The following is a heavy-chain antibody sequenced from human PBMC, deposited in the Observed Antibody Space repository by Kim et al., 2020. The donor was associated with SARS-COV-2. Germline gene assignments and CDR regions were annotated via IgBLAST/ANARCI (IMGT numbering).Heavy chain of an antibody. D-gene: IGHD6-19*01. CDR2: ISSKPNNSAT. CDR1: GLTFSGST. J-gene: IGHJ3*02. CDR3: TRVYTIAGGWYDAFD. Sequence: GGSLRLSCAASGLTFSGSTMHWVRQASGKGLEWVSRISSKPNNSATAYAAWVKGRFTISRADSTNTAYLYMRSLKTEDTAVYYCTRVYTIAGGWYDAFD. V-gene: IGHV3-73*01.